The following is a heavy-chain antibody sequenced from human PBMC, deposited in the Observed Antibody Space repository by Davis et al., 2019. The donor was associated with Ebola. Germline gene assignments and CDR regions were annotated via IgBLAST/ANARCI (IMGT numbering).Heavy chain of an antibody. V-gene: IGHV1-2*02. CDR2: INPNSGGT. J-gene: IGHJ6*03. Sequence: ASVKVSCKASGYTFTGYYMHWVRQAPGQGLEWMGWINPNSGGTNYAQKFQGRVTMTRDTSISTAYMELSRLRSDDTAVYYCAGSLNYDYVWGSYRPYYYYYYMDVWGKGTTVTVSS. D-gene: IGHD3-16*02. CDR3: AGSLNYDYVWGSYRPYYYYYYMDV. CDR1: GYTFTGYY.